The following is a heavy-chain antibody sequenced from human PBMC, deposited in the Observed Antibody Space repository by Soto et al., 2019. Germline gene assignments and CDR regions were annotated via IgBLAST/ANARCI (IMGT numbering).Heavy chain of an antibody. J-gene: IGHJ6*02. CDR3: ARARVTRDYYYYGMDV. CDR2: IIPIFGTA. CDR1: GGTFSSYA. Sequence: AVKVSCKASGGTFSSYAISWVRQAPGQGLEWMGGIIPIFGTANYAQKFQGRVTITADESTSTAYMELSSLRSEDTAVYYCARARVTRDYYYYGMDVWGQVTTVTVSS. D-gene: IGHD4-4*01. V-gene: IGHV1-69*13.